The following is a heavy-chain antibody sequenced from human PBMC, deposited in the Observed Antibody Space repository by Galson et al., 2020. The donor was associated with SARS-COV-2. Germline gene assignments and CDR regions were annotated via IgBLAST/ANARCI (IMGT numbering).Heavy chain of an antibody. CDR2: IRYDGSNK. J-gene: IGHJ6*03. Sequence: GGSLRLSCAASGFTFSRSGMNWVRQAPGKGLDWVAIIRYDGSNKYYANSVNGRFTISRDNSKNTLYLQMNSLRAEDTAVYYCAKEVRGVIIVYYYYYMDVWGNGATVTVSS. CDR3: AKEVRGVIIVYYYYYMDV. D-gene: IGHD3-10*01. V-gene: IGHV3-30*02. CDR1: GFTFSRSG.